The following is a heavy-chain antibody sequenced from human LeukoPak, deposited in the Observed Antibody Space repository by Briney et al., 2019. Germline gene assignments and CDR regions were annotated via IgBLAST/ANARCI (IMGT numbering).Heavy chain of an antibody. Sequence: GGSLRLSCAASGFTFSSYSMNWVRQAPGKGLEWVSSISSSSSYIYYADSVKGRFTISRDNAKNSLYLQVNSLRAEDTAVYYCARDQYGGYAPLDYWGQGTLVTVS. V-gene: IGHV3-21*01. CDR3: ARDQYGGYAPLDY. CDR1: GFTFSSYS. D-gene: IGHD5-12*01. J-gene: IGHJ4*02. CDR2: ISSSSSYI.